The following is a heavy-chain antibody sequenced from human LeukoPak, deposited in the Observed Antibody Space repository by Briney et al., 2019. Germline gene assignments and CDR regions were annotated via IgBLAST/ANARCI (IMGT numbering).Heavy chain of an antibody. J-gene: IGHJ4*02. CDR2: ITDSGRKT. CDR1: GFSFGSSV. CDR3: AKITKATTPNY. V-gene: IGHV3-23*01. Sequence: PGGSLRLSCAASGFSFGSSVMNWVRQASGKGLEWVSGITDSGRKTYYADSVKGRFSISRDNSKNTVYLQMSDLRAEDTAVYYCAKITKATTPNYWGQGTLVTVSS. D-gene: IGHD4-17*01.